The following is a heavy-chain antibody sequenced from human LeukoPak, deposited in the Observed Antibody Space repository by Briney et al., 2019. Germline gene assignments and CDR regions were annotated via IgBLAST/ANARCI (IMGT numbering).Heavy chain of an antibody. V-gene: IGHV1-2*02. Sequence: ASVKVSCKASGYTFTGSYIHWVRQAPGQGLEWMGWINPNSGGTNYAQKFQGRVTMTTDTSTSTAYMELRSLRSDDTAVYYCAVAAAGTFDYWGQGTLVTVSS. CDR3: AVAAAGTFDY. D-gene: IGHD6-13*01. J-gene: IGHJ4*02. CDR2: INPNSGGT. CDR1: GYTFTGSY.